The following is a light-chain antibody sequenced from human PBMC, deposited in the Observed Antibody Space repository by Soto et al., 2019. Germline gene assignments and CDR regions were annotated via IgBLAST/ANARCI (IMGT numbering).Light chain of an antibody. CDR1: QSVSSY. J-gene: IGKJ2*01. V-gene: IGKV3-11*01. CDR3: KHCSNWPPYT. CDR2: DAS. Sequence: EIVLTQSPATLSLSPGERATLSCRASQSVSSYLAWYQQKPGQAPRLLIYDASTRATGIPARFSGSGSGTDVTHTIDSLEPEDFAVYSCKHCSNWPPYTFGQGTKLGTK.